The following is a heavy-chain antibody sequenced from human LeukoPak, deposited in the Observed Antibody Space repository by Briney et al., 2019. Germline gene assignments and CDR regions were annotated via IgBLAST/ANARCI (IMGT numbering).Heavy chain of an antibody. V-gene: IGHV4-39*01. CDR2: IYHSGST. CDR3: ARRGYSSGWYRFDY. J-gene: IGHJ4*02. D-gene: IGHD6-19*01. Sequence: SETLSLTCSVSGGSISSSSFYWGWIRQPPGKGLEWIGSIYHSGSTFYNPSLKSRVAISVDTSKNQFSLKLSSVTAADTAVYYCARRGYSSGWYRFDYWGQGTLVTVSS. CDR1: GGSISSSSFY.